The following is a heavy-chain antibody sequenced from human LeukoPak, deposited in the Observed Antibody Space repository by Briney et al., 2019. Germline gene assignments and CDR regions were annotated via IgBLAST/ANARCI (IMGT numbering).Heavy chain of an antibody. J-gene: IGHJ5*02. CDR3: ARDSGTTGEVKFDP. D-gene: IGHD3-10*01. CDR1: GGSISSYY. V-gene: IGHV4-4*07. Sequence: SETLSLTRTVSGGSISSYYWSWIRQPAGTALEWIGRIYSSGTITYNPSLKSRVTMSVDTSKNQFSLKLNSVTAADTAVYYCARDSGTTGEVKFDPWGQGTLVTVSS. CDR2: IYSSGTI.